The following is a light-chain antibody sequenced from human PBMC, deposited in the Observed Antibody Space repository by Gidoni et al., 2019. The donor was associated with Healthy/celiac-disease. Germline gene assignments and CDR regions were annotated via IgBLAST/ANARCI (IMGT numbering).Light chain of an antibody. CDR1: QSISSY. CDR2: AAS. V-gene: IGKV1-39*01. CDR3: QQSYSTLPG. Sequence: DIQMTQSPTSLSASVGDRVTITCLASQSISSYLNWYQQKPGKAPKLLIYAASRLQSVVPSSFSGSGSGTDFTLTISSLQPEDFATYYCQQSYSTLPGFGQGTKLEI. J-gene: IGKJ2*01.